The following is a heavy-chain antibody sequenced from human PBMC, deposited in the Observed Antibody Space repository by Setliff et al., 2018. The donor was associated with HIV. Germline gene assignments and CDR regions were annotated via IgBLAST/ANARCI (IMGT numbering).Heavy chain of an antibody. J-gene: IGHJ6*03. CDR1: GFTFSSYE. V-gene: IGHV3-48*03. CDR2: ISSRGDTI. Sequence: PGGSLRLSCAASGFTFSSYEFNWVRQAPGKGLEWVSYISSRGDTIYDADSVKGRFTISRDNAKNSLYLQMNSLRVEDTAVYYCARDYLYYYMDVWGKGTTVTVSS. D-gene: IGHD3-16*02. CDR3: ARDYLYYYMDV.